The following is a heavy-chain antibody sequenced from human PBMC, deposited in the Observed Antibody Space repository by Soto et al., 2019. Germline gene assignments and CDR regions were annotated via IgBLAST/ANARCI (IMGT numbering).Heavy chain of an antibody. CDR2: VHDSWGS. Sequence: SETLSLTCTVSGGSISSYYWSWIRQPPGKGLEWIGYVHDSWGSHYNPSLKSRVAISLDTSKSQFSLKLTSVTATDTAVYYCARLATYYYDSSGYSAFDISGQGTMVTVSS. J-gene: IGHJ3*02. D-gene: IGHD3-22*01. V-gene: IGHV4-59*08. CDR1: GGSISSYY. CDR3: ARLATYYYDSSGYSAFDI.